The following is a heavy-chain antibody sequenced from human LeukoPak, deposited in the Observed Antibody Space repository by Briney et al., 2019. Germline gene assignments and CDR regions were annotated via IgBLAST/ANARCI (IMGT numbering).Heavy chain of an antibody. J-gene: IGHJ4*02. CDR1: GYTLTELS. CDR2: FDPEDGET. Sequence: ASVKVSCKVSGYTLTELSMHWVRQAPGKGLEWMGGFDPEDGETIYAQKFQGRVTMTEDTSTDTAYMELSSLRSEDTAVYYCATDASNIAAAGTCDYFDYWCQGTLVTVSS. V-gene: IGHV1-24*01. CDR3: ATDASNIAAAGTCDYFDY. D-gene: IGHD6-13*01.